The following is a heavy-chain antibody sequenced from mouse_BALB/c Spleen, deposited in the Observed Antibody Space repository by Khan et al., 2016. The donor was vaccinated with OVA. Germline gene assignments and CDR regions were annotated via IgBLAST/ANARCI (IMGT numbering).Heavy chain of an antibody. V-gene: IGHV5-6*01. D-gene: IGHD4-1*01. J-gene: IGHJ3*01. CDR1: GFTFSSYS. CDR2: ISSGGDYT. CDR3: ACHLTGSFAY. Sequence: EVELVESGGDLVKPGGSLKLSCAASGFTFSSYSMSWVRQTPDKRLEWVASISSGGDYTYYPDSVKGRFTISRDNAKNTLYLQMSDLKSEDTATYYYACHLTGSFAYWGQGTLVTVSA.